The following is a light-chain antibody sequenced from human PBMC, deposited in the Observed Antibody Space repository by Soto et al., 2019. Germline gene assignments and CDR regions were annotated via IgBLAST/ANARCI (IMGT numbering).Light chain of an antibody. CDR3: QQYGSSPLT. V-gene: IGKV3-20*01. CDR2: GAS. Sequence: VLTQSPATLSLSPGGRATLPCRASENVRTFVDWYQQKPGQAPRIVIHGASNRATGIPARFSVSGSGTDFTLTISRLETEDFAVYDGQQYGSSPLTFGGGTKVDIK. J-gene: IGKJ4*01. CDR1: ENVRTF.